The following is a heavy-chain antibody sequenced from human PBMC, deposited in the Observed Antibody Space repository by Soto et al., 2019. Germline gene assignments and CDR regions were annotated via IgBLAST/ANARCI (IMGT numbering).Heavy chain of an antibody. CDR2: IYWDDDK. V-gene: IGHV2-5*02. J-gene: IGHJ1*01. D-gene: IGHD6-19*01. Sequence: QITLKESGPTLVKPTQTLTPTCTFSGFSLTTSGVGVAWIRQPPGKALEWLALIYWDDDKRYSSSLKTRLTITKDTSKNQVVLRLTNVDPVDTATYYCAHRRGNGWLTNWGQGTLVTVSS. CDR1: GFSLTTSGVG. CDR3: AHRRGNGWLTN.